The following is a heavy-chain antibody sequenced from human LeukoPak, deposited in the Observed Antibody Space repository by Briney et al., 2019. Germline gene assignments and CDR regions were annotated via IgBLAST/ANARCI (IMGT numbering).Heavy chain of an antibody. CDR3: ARGPQRGAWFFDH. D-gene: IGHD6-19*01. J-gene: IGHJ5*02. CDR2: ISNDGGER. Sequence: PGTSLRLSCEASGFTFSSSGMRWVRQAPGKGLEWVAAISNDGGERFYADSVQGRFTISRDNSKNTLNMQWNSLRIEDTAVYYCARGPQRGAWFFDHGEQGTVDSVSS. CDR1: GFTFSSSG. V-gene: IGHV3-30*03.